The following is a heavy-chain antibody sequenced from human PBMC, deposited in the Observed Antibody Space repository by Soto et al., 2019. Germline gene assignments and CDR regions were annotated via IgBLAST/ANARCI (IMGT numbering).Heavy chain of an antibody. CDR3: ARDYYDSSGYYYQSYSDY. CDR1: GYTFTSYA. Sequence: ASVKVSCKASGYTFTSYAMHWARQAPGQRLEWMGWINAGNGNTKYSQKFQGRVTITRDTSASTAYMKLSSLRSEDTAVYYCARDYYDSSGYYYQSYSDYWGQGTLVTVSS. J-gene: IGHJ4*02. D-gene: IGHD3-22*01. V-gene: IGHV1-3*01. CDR2: INAGNGNT.